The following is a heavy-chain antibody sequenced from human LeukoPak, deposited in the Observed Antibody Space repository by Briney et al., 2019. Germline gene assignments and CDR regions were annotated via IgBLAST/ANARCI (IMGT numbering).Heavy chain of an antibody. D-gene: IGHD6-19*01. CDR3: ARDRYSSGWYRNAFDI. J-gene: IGHJ3*02. CDR1: GFIFSSYG. V-gene: IGHV3-30*02. Sequence: GGSLRLSCAASGFIFSSYGMHWVRQAPDKGLEWVAFIRYDGSRKYYADSVKGRFTISRDNSKNTLYLQMNSLRAEDTAVFYCARDRYSSGWYRNAFDIWGQGTMVTVSS. CDR2: IRYDGSRK.